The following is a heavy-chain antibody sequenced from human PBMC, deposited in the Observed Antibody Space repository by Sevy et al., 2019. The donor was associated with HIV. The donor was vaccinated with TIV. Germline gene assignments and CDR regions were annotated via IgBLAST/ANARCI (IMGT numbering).Heavy chain of an antibody. J-gene: IGHJ6*02. CDR2: MNPNSGNT. D-gene: IGHD3-9*01. CDR3: ARVRSVRGDILTGYYIEDYYYYGMDV. V-gene: IGHV1-8*01. CDR1: GYTFTSYD. Sequence: ASLKVSCKASGYTFTSYDINWVRQATGQGLEWMGWMNPNSGNTGYAQKFQGRVTMTRNTSISTAYMELSSLRSEDTAVYYCARVRSVRGDILTGYYIEDYYYYGMDVWGQGTTVTVSS.